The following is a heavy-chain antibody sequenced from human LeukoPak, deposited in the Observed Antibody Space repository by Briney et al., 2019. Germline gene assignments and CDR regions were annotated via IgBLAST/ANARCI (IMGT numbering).Heavy chain of an antibody. Sequence: PGGSLRLYCAASGFTVSSNYMSWVRQAPGKGLEWVSVIYSGGSTYYADSAKGRFTISRDNSKNTLCLQMNSLRAEDTAVYYCARDVEYCSGGSCYAYDYWGQGTLVTVSS. CDR2: IYSGGST. V-gene: IGHV3-53*01. D-gene: IGHD2-15*01. CDR3: ARDVEYCSGGSCYAYDY. CDR1: GFTVSSNY. J-gene: IGHJ4*02.